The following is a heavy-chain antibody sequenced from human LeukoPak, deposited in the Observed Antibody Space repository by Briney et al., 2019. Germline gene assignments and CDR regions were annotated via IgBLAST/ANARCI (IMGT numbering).Heavy chain of an antibody. CDR3: ARDIGYSSTWNGRNYYYGMDV. V-gene: IGHV3-21*01. CDR2: ISSSSSYI. Sequence: PGGSLRLSCAASGFTFSNSGMHWVRQAPGKGLEWVSSISSSSSYIYYADSVKGRFTISRDNAKNSLYLQMNSLRAEDTAVYYCARDIGYSSTWNGRNYYYGMDVWGQGTTVTVSS. CDR1: GFTFSNSG. J-gene: IGHJ6*02. D-gene: IGHD6-13*01.